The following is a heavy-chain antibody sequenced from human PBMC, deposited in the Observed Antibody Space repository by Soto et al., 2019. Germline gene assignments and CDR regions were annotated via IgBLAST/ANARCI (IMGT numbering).Heavy chain of an antibody. V-gene: IGHV1-2*04. CDR1: GCTFTGYY. Sequence: ASVKVSCKASGCTFTGYYMHWVRQAPGQGLEWMGWINPNSGGTNYAQKFQGWVTMTRDTSISTAYMELSRLRSDDTAVYYCARVGSRHDNSSGWYYALDIWGQGTMVTVSS. J-gene: IGHJ3*02. D-gene: IGHD6-19*01. CDR2: INPNSGGT. CDR3: ARVGSRHDNSSGWYYALDI.